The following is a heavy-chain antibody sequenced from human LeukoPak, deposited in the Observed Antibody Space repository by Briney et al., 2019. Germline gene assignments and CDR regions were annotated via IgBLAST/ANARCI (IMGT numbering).Heavy chain of an antibody. CDR1: GGSFSGYY. Sequence: SETLSLTCAVYGGSFSGYYWSWIRQPPGKGLEWIGEINHSGSTNYNPSLKSRVTISVDTSENQFSLKLSSVTAADTAVYYCARAPTYYYDSSGYLSPYYYYGMDVWGQGTTVTVSS. D-gene: IGHD3-22*01. J-gene: IGHJ6*02. CDR3: ARAPTYYYDSSGYLSPYYYYGMDV. V-gene: IGHV4-34*01. CDR2: INHSGST.